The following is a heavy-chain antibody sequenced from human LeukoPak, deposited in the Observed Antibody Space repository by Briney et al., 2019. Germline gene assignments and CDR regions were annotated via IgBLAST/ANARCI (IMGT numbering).Heavy chain of an antibody. Sequence: PGGSLRLSCAASGFTFSSYWMSWVRQAPGKGLEWVANIKQDGSEKYYADSVKGRFTISRDNAKNSLYLQMNSLRAEDTAVYYCARDHYYYGSGSYYMFWGQGTLVTVSS. V-gene: IGHV3-7*03. CDR1: GFTFSSYW. CDR2: IKQDGSEK. J-gene: IGHJ4*02. CDR3: ARDHYYYGSGSYYMF. D-gene: IGHD3-10*01.